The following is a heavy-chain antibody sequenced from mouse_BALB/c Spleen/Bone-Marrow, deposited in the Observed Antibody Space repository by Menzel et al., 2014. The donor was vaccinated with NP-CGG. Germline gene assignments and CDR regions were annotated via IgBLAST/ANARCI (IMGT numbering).Heavy chain of an antibody. J-gene: IGHJ2*01. CDR1: GISIXTGNYR. D-gene: IGHD2-1*01. CDR2: IYYSGTI. Sequence: DVKLQESGPGLVKPSQTVSLTCTVTGISIXTGNYRWSWIRQFPGNKLEWIGYIYYSGTITYNPSLTSRTTITRDTSKNQFFLEMNSLTAEDTATYYCARYGNYFDYWGQGTTLTVSS. CDR3: ARYGNYFDY. V-gene: IGHV3-5*02.